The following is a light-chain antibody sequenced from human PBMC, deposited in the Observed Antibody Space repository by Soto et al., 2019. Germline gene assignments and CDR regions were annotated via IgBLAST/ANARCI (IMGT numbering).Light chain of an antibody. CDR2: DVF. V-gene: IGLV2-11*01. CDR3: CSYAGRFIWL. Sequence: QSALTQPRSVSASPGQSVTIPCSGSSSDVGGYNLVSWYQQKPGEVPKVIIYDVFKRPSGVPDRFFGSKSGNTATLTISGLQGDDEADFHCCSYAGRFIWLFGAGTQLTVL. CDR1: SSDVGGYNL. J-gene: IGLJ3*02.